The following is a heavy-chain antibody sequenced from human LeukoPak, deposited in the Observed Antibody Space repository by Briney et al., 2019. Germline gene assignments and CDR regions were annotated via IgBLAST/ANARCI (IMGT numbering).Heavy chain of an antibody. D-gene: IGHD5-18*01. V-gene: IGHV4-39*07. CDR3: ARVAIQPGAFDI. Sequence: SETLSLTCTVSGGSISSSSYYWGWIRQPPGKGLEWIGEINHSGSTNYNPSLKSRVTISVDTSKNQFSLKLSSVTAADTAVYYCARVAIQPGAFDIWGQGTMVTVSS. CDR2: INHSGST. CDR1: GGSISSSSYY. J-gene: IGHJ3*02.